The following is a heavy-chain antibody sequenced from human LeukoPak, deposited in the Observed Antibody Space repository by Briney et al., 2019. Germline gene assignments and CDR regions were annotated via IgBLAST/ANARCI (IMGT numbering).Heavy chain of an antibody. Sequence: GGSLRLSCAASGFTFDDYAMHWVRQAPGKGLEWVSGISWNSGSIGYADSVKGRFTISRENSKNTLYLQMNSLRAEDTAVYYCAKSLAAAGNYWGQGTLVTVSS. D-gene: IGHD6-13*01. CDR3: AKSLAAAGNY. J-gene: IGHJ4*02. CDR1: GFTFDDYA. V-gene: IGHV3-9*01. CDR2: ISWNSGSI.